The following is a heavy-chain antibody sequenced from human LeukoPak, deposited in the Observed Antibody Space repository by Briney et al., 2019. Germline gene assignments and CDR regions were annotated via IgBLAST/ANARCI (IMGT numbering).Heavy chain of an antibody. V-gene: IGHV1-69*05. J-gene: IGHJ5*02. CDR2: IIPIFGTA. CDR3: ARVYYDFWSGLIFDP. Sequence: SVKVSCKASGGTFSSYAISWVRQAPGQGLEWMGGIIPIFGTANYAQKFQGRVTITTDESTSTAYMELSSLRSEDTAVYYCARVYYDFWSGLIFDPWGQGTLVTVSS. D-gene: IGHD3-3*01. CDR1: GGTFSSYA.